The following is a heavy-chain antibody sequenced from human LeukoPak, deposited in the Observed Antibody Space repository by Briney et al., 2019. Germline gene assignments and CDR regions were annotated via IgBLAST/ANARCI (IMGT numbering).Heavy chain of an antibody. Sequence: GGSLRLSCAASGFTFSSYGMHWVRQAPGKGLEWVAVISYDGSNKYYADSVKGRFTISRDNSKNTLYLQMNSLRAEDTAVYYCARGGGSYWFDPWGQGTLVTVSS. CDR2: ISYDGSNK. CDR1: GFTFSSYG. J-gene: IGHJ5*02. CDR3: ARGGGSYWFDP. D-gene: IGHD1-26*01. V-gene: IGHV3-30*04.